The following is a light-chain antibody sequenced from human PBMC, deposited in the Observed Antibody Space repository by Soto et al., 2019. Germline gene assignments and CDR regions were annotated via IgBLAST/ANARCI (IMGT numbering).Light chain of an antibody. Sequence: EIVLTQSPATLSLYPGERATLSCRASQSVSSYLAWYQQRPGQAPRLLIYDASNRATGIPARFSGSGSGTDFTLTISSLEAEDFAVYYCQQRTDWPMTFGQGTRLEIK. CDR2: DAS. CDR3: QQRTDWPMT. CDR1: QSVSSY. J-gene: IGKJ5*01. V-gene: IGKV3-11*01.